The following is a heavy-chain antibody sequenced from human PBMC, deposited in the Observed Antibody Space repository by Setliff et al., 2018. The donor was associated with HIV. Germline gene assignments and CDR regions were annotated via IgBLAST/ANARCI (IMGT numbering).Heavy chain of an antibody. V-gene: IGHV1-18*01. D-gene: IGHD3-9*01. Sequence: GASVKVSCKASGYTFTRYGISWVRQAPGQGLEWMGWISANNGNTNYAQKFQGRVTMTRDTSTSTVYMELSSLRSEDTAVYYCARAFQHFEYAFDIWGQGTMVTVSS. CDR3: ARAFQHFEYAFDI. CDR2: ISANNGNT. J-gene: IGHJ3*02. CDR1: GYTFTRYG.